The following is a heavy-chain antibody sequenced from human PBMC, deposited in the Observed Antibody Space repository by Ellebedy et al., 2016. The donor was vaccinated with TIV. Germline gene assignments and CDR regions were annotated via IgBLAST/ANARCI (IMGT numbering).Heavy chain of an antibody. CDR1: GFNFNDYA. Sequence: GESLKISXVMSGFNFNDYAMNWVRQAPGKGLEWVSGISGRGDATYYPASVKGRFTVSRDNSKNTLYLQMNSLRVEDTAVYYCAKILPLVRSDPVDYWGQGTLVTVSS. V-gene: IGHV3-23*01. CDR3: AKILPLVRSDPVDY. CDR2: ISGRGDAT. D-gene: IGHD3-3*01. J-gene: IGHJ4*02.